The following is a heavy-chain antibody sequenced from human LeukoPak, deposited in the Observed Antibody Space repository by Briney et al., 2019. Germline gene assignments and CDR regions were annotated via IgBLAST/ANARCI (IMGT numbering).Heavy chain of an antibody. CDR3: ARDKEVAGANVEPPYYYYYGMDV. D-gene: IGHD6-19*01. CDR2: IYYIGTT. Sequence: SSETLSLTCTVSGGSISSYYWSWLRQPPGKGLEWIGYIYYIGTTNYNPSLKSRVTISVDTSKNQFSLKLTSVTAADTAVYFCARDKEVAGANVEPPYYYYYGMDVWGQGTTVTVSS. V-gene: IGHV4-59*01. J-gene: IGHJ6*02. CDR1: GGSISSYY.